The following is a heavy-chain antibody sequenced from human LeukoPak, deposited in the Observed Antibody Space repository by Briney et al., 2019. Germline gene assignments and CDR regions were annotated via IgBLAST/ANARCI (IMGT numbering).Heavy chain of an antibody. J-gene: IGHJ4*02. D-gene: IGHD6-19*01. CDR2: ITTSNYI. CDR3: VREQARAGSFDY. V-gene: IGHV3-21*01. Sequence: GSLRLSFVVSGFTFSSHSVNWVRQAPGKGLEWVLSITTSNYIFYAESVKGRFTISRDNAKNSLYLQMTSLRAEDTAVYYCVREQARAGSFDYWGQGTLVTVSS. CDR1: GFTFSSHS.